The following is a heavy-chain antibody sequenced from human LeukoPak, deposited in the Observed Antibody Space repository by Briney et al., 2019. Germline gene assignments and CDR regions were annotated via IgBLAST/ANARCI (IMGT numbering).Heavy chain of an antibody. J-gene: IGHJ4*02. CDR1: GYTLTTHG. CDR2: ISGYNGNT. V-gene: IGHV1-18*01. D-gene: IGHD4-23*01. CDR3: ARGDYGGNPDY. Sequence: ASVKVSCKASGYTLTTHGITWVRQAPGQGLEWMGWISGYNGNTIYAQKLQGRVTMTTDTSTSTAYMGLRSLRSDDTTVYYCARGDYGGNPDYGGQGTLVIVSS.